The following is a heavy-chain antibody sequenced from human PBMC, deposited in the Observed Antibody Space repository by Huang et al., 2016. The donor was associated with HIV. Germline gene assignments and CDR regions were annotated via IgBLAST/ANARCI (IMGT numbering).Heavy chain of an antibody. D-gene: IGHD6-13*01. CDR1: GFSLTSSGVA. J-gene: IGHJ4*02. V-gene: IGHV2-5*02. CDR2: IYWDNEE. CDR3: VHRLRYGKWYVDY. Sequence: QITLKESGPTLVKPTQTLTLTCTFSGFSLTSSGVAVGWIRQPPGKALEWIALIYWDNEERFSPSLKTRRTIPKDTPKNEVVLTMTNMDHVDTATYYCVHRLRYGKWYVDYWGQGVLVTVSS.